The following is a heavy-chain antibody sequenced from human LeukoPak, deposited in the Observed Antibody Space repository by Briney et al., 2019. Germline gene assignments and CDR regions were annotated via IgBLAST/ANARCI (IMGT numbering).Heavy chain of an antibody. CDR1: GFTLNTYW. J-gene: IGHJ4*02. Sequence: PGGALRLSCAASGFTLNTYWMHWVRQGPGKGLGLGSCINSDGSRTTYADSVKGRFTISRDNAKNTLYLQMNTLRVEDTAVYYCARGSWSAADTNIDYWGQGTLVTVSS. CDR2: INSDGSRT. D-gene: IGHD6-13*01. CDR3: ARGSWSAADTNIDY. V-gene: IGHV3-74*01.